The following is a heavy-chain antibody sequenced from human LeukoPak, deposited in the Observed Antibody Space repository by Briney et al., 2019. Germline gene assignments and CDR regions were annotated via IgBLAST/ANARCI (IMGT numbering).Heavy chain of an antibody. D-gene: IGHD2-15*01. V-gene: IGHV1-8*01. CDR3: ARGSSLYCSGGSCYIITDAFDI. J-gene: IGHJ3*02. CDR1: GYTFTSYD. CDR2: MNPNSGNT. Sequence: ASVKVSCKASGYTFTSYDINMVRQATGQGLEWMGWMNPNSGNTGYAQKFQGRVTMTMNTSISTAYLELSSLRSEDTAVYYCARGSSLYCSGGSCYIITDAFDIWGQGTMVTVSS.